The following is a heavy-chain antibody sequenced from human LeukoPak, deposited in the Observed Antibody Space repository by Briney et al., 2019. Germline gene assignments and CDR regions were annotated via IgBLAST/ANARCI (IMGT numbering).Heavy chain of an antibody. CDR3: ARALRIAAAGPYQSAFDV. V-gene: IGHV3-48*02. CDR2: IDGSASTT. J-gene: IGHJ3*01. CDR1: GFTFSSYS. Sequence: GGSLRLSCAASGFTFSSYSMNWVRQAPGKGLEWVSYIDGSASTTYYADSVKGRFTISRDNAKNSLSLQMNSVRDEATAIYYCARALRIAAAGPYQSAFDVWGQGTMVTVSS. D-gene: IGHD6-25*01.